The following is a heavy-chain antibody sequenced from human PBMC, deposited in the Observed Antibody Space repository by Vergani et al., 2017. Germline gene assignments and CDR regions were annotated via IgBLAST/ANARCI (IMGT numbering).Heavy chain of an antibody. CDR1: EYSFGNYW. D-gene: IGHD1-1*01. J-gene: IGHJ4*02. Sequence: EVELVQSGPEMRKPGESLKISCKGSEYSFGNYWIGWVRQMPGKGLELMGIIYPAGSDTRYSPSFQGQVTISADKSISTAFLQWDSLKASDTALYYCARHTTYTDSWGQGTLVTVSS. CDR3: ARHTTYTDS. V-gene: IGHV5-51*01. CDR2: IYPAGSDT.